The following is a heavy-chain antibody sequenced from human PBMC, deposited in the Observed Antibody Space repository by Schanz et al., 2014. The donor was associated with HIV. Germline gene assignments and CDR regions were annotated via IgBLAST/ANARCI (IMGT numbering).Heavy chain of an antibody. D-gene: IGHD6-6*01. CDR3: ARARAKIEGRPVGNWFDP. V-gene: IGHV1-2*02. CDR2: INPNSGGT. J-gene: IGHJ5*02. Sequence: QVQLVQSGAEVKKPGASVKVSCKASGYTFTGYYMHWVRQAPGQGLEWMGWINPNSGGTNYAQKFQGRVTMTRDTSISTAYMELRRLRYDDTAVYFCARARAKIEGRPVGNWFDPWGQGTLVTVSS. CDR1: GYTFTGYY.